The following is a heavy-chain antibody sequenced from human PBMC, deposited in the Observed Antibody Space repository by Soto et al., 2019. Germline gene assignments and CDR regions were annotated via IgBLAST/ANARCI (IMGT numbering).Heavy chain of an antibody. CDR2: IYYSGST. Sequence: QVQLQESGPGLVKPSQTLSLTCTVSGGSISSGGYYWSWIRQHPGKGLEWIGYIYYSGSTYYNPSLKSRVTISVDTSKNQFSLKLSSVTAADTAVYYCARDRGRYGDNGVAFDIWGQGTMVTVSS. CDR3: ARDRGRYGDNGVAFDI. V-gene: IGHV4-31*03. D-gene: IGHD4-17*01. J-gene: IGHJ3*02. CDR1: GGSISSGGYY.